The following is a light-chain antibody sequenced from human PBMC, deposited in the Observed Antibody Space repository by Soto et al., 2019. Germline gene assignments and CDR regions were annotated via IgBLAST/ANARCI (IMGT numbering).Light chain of an antibody. CDR3: QQRSNWPLT. J-gene: IGKJ4*01. CDR2: DAS. CDR1: QSVSSY. V-gene: IGKV3-11*01. Sequence: EIVLTQSPATLSLSPGERATLSCRASQSVSSYLAWYQQKPGQAPRLLIYDASNRPTGIPGRFSGSGSGTDFTLTISSLESEDFAIYYCQQRSNWPLTFGGGTKVAIK.